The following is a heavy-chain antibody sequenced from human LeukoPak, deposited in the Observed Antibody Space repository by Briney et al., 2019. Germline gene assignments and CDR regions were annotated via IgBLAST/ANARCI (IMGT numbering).Heavy chain of an antibody. CDR2: IYPADSDT. CDR3: ARHFYGGSVYCPGNNCYLDY. V-gene: IGHV5-51*01. Sequence: GESLKISCKVSGYSFSSYWIAWVRQMPEKGLEWMGIIYPADSDTRYSPSFQGQVTISADKSISTAYLQWSGLKASDTAMYYCARHFYGGSVYCPGNNCYLDYWGQGTLVTVSS. D-gene: IGHD2-8*02. J-gene: IGHJ4*02. CDR1: GYSFSSYW.